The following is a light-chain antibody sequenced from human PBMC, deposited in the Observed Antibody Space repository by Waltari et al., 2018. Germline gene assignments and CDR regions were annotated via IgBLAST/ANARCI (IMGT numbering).Light chain of an antibody. CDR3: QQYYSYPLYT. Sequence: AIRMTQSPSSLSASTGDRVPITCRASQGISSYLACYQQKPGKAPKLLISAASTLQSGVPSKFSGSRSGTDFTLTISCLQSEDFATYYCQQYYSYPLYTFGQGTKLEIK. J-gene: IGKJ2*01. V-gene: IGKV1-8*01. CDR2: AAS. CDR1: QGISSY.